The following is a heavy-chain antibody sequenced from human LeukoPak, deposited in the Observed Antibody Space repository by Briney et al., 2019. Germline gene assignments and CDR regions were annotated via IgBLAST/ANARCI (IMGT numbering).Heavy chain of an antibody. CDR1: GYTFPNYG. V-gene: IGHV1-18*01. CDR3: ARDLIGSYGSGSYYNFLYY. CDR2: ISAYNGHT. J-gene: IGHJ4*02. D-gene: IGHD3-10*01. Sequence: ASVKVSCKASGYTFPNYGISWVRQAPGQGLEWMGWISAYNGHTNYAQKLQGRVTMTTDTSTSTAYMELRSLRSDDTAVYYCARDLIGSYGSGSYYNFLYYWGQGTLVTVSS.